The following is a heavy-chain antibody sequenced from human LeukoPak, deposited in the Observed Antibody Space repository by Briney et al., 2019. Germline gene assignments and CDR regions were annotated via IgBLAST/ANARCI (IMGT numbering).Heavy chain of an antibody. Sequence: SETLSLTCTVSGGSIRNFYWGLIRQPPGKGLEWIGYVHSGGAARNNPSLKSRAVVSIDTSKSQFSLKLRSVIAADTAVYYCARVINPHGGMTMDVWGQGTTVTIS. D-gene: IGHD3-16*01. J-gene: IGHJ6*02. CDR3: ARVINPHGGMTMDV. V-gene: IGHV4-59*01. CDR2: VHSGGAA. CDR1: GGSIRNFY.